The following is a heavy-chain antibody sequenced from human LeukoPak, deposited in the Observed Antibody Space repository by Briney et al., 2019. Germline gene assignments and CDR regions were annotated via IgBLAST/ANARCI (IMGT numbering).Heavy chain of an antibody. CDR3: ASHYCSSTSCPNNWFDP. V-gene: IGHV4-59*01. CDR2: IYYSGST. CDR1: GGSISSYY. Sequence: PSETLSLTCTVSGGSISSYYWSWIRQPPGKGLEWLGYIYYSGSTNYNPSLKSRVTISVDASKNQFSLKLSSVTAADTAVYYCASHYCSSTSCPNNWFDPWGQGTLVTVSS. D-gene: IGHD2-2*01. J-gene: IGHJ5*02.